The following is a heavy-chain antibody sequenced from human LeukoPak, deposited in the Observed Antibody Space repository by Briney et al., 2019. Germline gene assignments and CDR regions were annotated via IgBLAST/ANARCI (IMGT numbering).Heavy chain of an antibody. J-gene: IGHJ4*02. V-gene: IGHV4-39*01. Sequence: TSGTLSLTCSVSGGSVSNTLHYWGWIRQPPGKGLEWIGNINYIGSSAYNPSLRSRVTVSVDTSKNQSSLKMRSVTAADTAVYYCARLTKGRYFDYIFDYWGQGSLVTVSS. CDR2: INYIGSS. CDR3: ARLTKGRYFDYIFDY. D-gene: IGHD3-9*01. CDR1: GGSVSNTLHY.